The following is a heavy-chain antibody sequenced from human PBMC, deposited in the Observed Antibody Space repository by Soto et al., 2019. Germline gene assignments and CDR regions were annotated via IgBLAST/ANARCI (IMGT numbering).Heavy chain of an antibody. CDR2: ISGSGGSP. D-gene: IGHD2-2*01. V-gene: IGHV3-23*01. Sequence: EVQLLESGGGLVQPGGSLRLSCAASGFTFSSYTMSWVRQAPGKGLEWVSVISGSGGSPYYADSVQGRFTISRDNPKNTLYLQMNSVRAEDTAIYYCAKARCSSTTCYVPDYWGQGTLVTVSS. CDR1: GFTFSSYT. J-gene: IGHJ4*02. CDR3: AKARCSSTTCYVPDY.